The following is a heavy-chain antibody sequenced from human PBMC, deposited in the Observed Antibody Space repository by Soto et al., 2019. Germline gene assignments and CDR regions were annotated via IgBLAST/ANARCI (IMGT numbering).Heavy chain of an antibody. CDR1: GFTVSTHG. CDR2: ISREGGTK. V-gene: IGHV3-30*03. Sequence: QVQLVESGGGVVQPGRPLRLSCAVSGFTVSTHGRHWVRQAPGKGMEWVAVISREGGTKYYANSVKGRFTISRDNSRNALFLERNSLRGDDMDVYYCTGEVGSGYWGQGTLLTVSS. D-gene: IGHD2-8*02. J-gene: IGHJ4*02. CDR3: TGEVGSGY.